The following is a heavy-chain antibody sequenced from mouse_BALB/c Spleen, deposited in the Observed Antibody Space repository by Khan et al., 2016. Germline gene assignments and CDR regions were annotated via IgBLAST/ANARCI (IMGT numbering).Heavy chain of an antibody. D-gene: IGHD1-1*01. J-gene: IGHJ4*01. V-gene: IGHV1S56*01. CDR1: GYTFTSYY. Sequence: QIQLVQSGPELVKPGASVRISCKASGYTFTSYYIHWVNQRPGQGLEWIGWIYPGNVNSKYNEKFKGKATLTADKSSSTAFMQLSSLTSEDSAVYFCARSDLRGAMEYWGQGTSVTVSA. CDR2: IYPGNVNS. CDR3: ARSDLRGAMEY.